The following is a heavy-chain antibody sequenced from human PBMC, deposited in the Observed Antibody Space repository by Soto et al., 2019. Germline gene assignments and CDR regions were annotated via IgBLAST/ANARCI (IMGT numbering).Heavy chain of an antibody. V-gene: IGHV4-31*03. CDR1: GGSISSGTSY. D-gene: IGHD3-22*01. J-gene: IGHJ4*02. Sequence: QVQLQESGPGLVKPSQTLSLTCNVSGGSISSGTSYWTWIRQHPGEGLEWIGHIYFTGASYSNPSLSTRLTMSVDTSKNQYSLRLTSVTAADTATYYCASLPSRGYSDGVDYWAQGTLVTVSS. CDR2: IYFTGAS. CDR3: ASLPSRGYSDGVDY.